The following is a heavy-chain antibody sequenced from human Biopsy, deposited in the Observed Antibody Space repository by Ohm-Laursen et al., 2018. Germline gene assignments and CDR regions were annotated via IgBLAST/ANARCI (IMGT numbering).Heavy chain of an antibody. CDR3: ARGMRSSGWPYFDS. J-gene: IGHJ4*02. D-gene: IGHD6-19*01. V-gene: IGHV4-61*01. CDR2: IYDRGSTA. Sequence: PSETLSLTWTVSGDSVSSGSFYWTWIRQPPGQGLEYIGYIYDRGSTANYNPSLESRVTMSVDMPKNQSSLKLSSVTAADTAIYYCARGMRSSGWPYFDSWGQGTLVTVSS. CDR1: GDSVSSGSFY.